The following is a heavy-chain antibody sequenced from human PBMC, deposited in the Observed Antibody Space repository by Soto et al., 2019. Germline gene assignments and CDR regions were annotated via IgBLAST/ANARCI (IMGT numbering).Heavy chain of an antibody. Sequence: QVQLVQSGAEVKKPGSSVKVSCKASGGTFNSYAISWVRQAPGQGLEWMGGIIPIFGTADYAQKFQGRVTITAVESTGTAYMGLSSLRSEDTAVYYCASHYDSGGYYYRGLDYWGQGTLVTVSS. D-gene: IGHD3-22*01. CDR1: GGTFNSYA. J-gene: IGHJ4*02. V-gene: IGHV1-69*12. CDR2: IIPIFGTA. CDR3: ASHYDSGGYYYRGLDY.